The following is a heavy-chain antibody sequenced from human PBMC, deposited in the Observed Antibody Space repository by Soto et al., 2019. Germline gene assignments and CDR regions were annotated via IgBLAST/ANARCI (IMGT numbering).Heavy chain of an antibody. Sequence: QVQLVQSGAEVKKPGASVKVSCKASGYTFTGYYMHWVRQAPGQGLEWMGWINPNSGGTNYAQKFQGWVTMTRDTSISTAYTELSRLRSDDTAVYYCARAPAPGIAVAEGDYGMDVWGQGTTVTVSS. V-gene: IGHV1-2*04. J-gene: IGHJ6*02. D-gene: IGHD6-19*01. CDR1: GYTFTGYY. CDR3: ARAPAPGIAVAEGDYGMDV. CDR2: INPNSGGT.